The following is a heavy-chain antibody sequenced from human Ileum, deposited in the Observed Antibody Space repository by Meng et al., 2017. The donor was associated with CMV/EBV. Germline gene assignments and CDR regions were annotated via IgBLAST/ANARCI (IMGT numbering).Heavy chain of an antibody. CDR2: ISYSSSYI. CDR1: GFTFSSYS. D-gene: IGHD3-3*01. CDR3: AREETSVLRFLEWSSRLYYYGMDV. J-gene: IGHJ6*02. V-gene: IGHV3-21*01. Sequence: GESLKISCAASGFTFSSYSMNWVRQAPGKGLEWVSSISYSSSYIYYADSVKGRFTISRDNAKNSLYLQMNSLRAEDTAVYYCAREETSVLRFLEWSSRLYYYGMDVWGQGTTVTVSS.